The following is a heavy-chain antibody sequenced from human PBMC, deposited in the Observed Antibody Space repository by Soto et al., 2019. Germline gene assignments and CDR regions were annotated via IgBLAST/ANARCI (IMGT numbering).Heavy chain of an antibody. J-gene: IGHJ3*02. Sequence: QVQLVQSGAEVKKPGASVKVSCKASGYTFTGYYMHWVRQAPGQGLEWMGWINPNSGGTNYAQKFQGRVTMTRDTSISTAYMELSRLRSDDTAVYYCARAPHSSSAWSAFDIWGQGTMVTVSS. CDR3: ARAPHSSSAWSAFDI. CDR1: GYTFTGYY. D-gene: IGHD6-13*01. V-gene: IGHV1-2*02. CDR2: INPNSGGT.